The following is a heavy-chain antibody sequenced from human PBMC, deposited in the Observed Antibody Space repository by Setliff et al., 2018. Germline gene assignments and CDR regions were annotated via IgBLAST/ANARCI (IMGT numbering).Heavy chain of an antibody. CDR2: INQSGGR. CDR3: RQAVVGRDVFDV. Sequence: PSETLSLTCNVFGESFDTYYGSWIRPPPGKGLEWFGEINQSGGRAYNPSFKGRVTISVDTSKKQFSLTLRYVTSADTALYYCRQAVVGRDVFDVWGQGTVVTVSS. D-gene: IGHD1-1*01. V-gene: IGHV4-34*01. J-gene: IGHJ3*01. CDR1: GESFDTYY.